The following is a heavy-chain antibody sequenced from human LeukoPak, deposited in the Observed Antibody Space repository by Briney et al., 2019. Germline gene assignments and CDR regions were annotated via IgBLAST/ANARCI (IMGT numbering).Heavy chain of an antibody. D-gene: IGHD3-16*01. V-gene: IGHV3-30-3*01. CDR2: ISYDGDND. J-gene: IGHJ6*02. CDR3: ARVRGGRSWYYYGMDV. CDR1: GFTFSNFA. Sequence: GGSLRLSCAASGFTFSNFAMHWVRQAPGKGLEWVAVISYDGDNDYYADSVKGQFTISRDNSKDRLYLQMNSLRPEDTAMYYCARVRGGRSWYYYGMDVWGRGTTVTVSS.